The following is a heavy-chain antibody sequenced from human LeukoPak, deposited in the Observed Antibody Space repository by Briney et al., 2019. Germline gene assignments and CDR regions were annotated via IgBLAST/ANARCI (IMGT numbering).Heavy chain of an antibody. CDR1: GGSISSYY. V-gene: IGHV4-4*07. J-gene: IGHJ4*02. CDR3: ARGHSVCSGSSCSPFDY. D-gene: IGHD2-15*01. Sequence: SETLSLTCTVSGGSISSYYWSWIRQPAGKGLEWIGRIYTSGSTNYNPSLKSRVTMSLDTSKNRFSLKLSSVTAADTAVYYCARGHSVCSGSSCSPFDYWGQGTLVTVSS. CDR2: IYTSGST.